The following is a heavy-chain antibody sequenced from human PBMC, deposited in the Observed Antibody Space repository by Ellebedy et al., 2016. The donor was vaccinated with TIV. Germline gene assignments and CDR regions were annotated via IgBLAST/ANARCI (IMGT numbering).Heavy chain of an antibody. CDR3: ARSPLAVAGTPFDY. CDR2: INHSGST. CDR1: GGSFSGYY. D-gene: IGHD6-19*01. V-gene: IGHV4-34*01. Sequence: GSLRLSXAVYGGSFSGYYWSWIRQPPGKGLEWIGEINHSGSTNYNPSLKSRVTISVDTSKNQFSLKLSSVTAADTAVYYCARSPLAVAGTPFDYWGQGTLVTVSS. J-gene: IGHJ4*02.